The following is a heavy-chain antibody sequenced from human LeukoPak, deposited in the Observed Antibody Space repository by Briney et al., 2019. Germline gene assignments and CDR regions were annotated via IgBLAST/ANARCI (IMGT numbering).Heavy chain of an antibody. Sequence: SETLSLTCAVYGGSFSRYYWSWIRQPPGKGLEWIGEINHKGSAIYNPSLKSQVTISVDTPNNQFSLKLSSVTAADTAVYYCANADYGDYPGDDYWGQGTLVTVSS. D-gene: IGHD4-17*01. CDR2: INHKGSA. V-gene: IGHV4-34*01. J-gene: IGHJ4*02. CDR1: GGSFSRYY. CDR3: ANADYGDYPGDDY.